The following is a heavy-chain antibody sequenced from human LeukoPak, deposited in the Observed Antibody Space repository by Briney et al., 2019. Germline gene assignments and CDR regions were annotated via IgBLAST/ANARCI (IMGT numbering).Heavy chain of an antibody. J-gene: IGHJ4*02. CDR3: ARPPITYYYDSSAYY. D-gene: IGHD3-22*01. CDR1: GFTFSSYE. Sequence: PGGSLRLSCAASGFTFSSYEMIWVRQAPGKGLEWVSYISDSAGTIYYADSAKGRFTISRDNAKNSLYLQMNSLRAEDTAVYYCARPPITYYYDSSAYYWGQGTLVTVSS. CDR2: ISDSAGTI. V-gene: IGHV3-48*03.